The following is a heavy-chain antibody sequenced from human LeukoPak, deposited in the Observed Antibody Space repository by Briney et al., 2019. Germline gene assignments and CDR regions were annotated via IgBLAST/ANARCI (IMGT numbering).Heavy chain of an antibody. D-gene: IGHD6-13*01. J-gene: IGHJ5*02. CDR3: AVAAAGPILNWFDP. V-gene: IGHV1-2*02. CDR1: GYTFTGYY. CDR2: INPNSGGT. Sequence: ASVKVSCKASGYTFTGYYMHWVRQAPGQGLEWMGWINPNSGGTNYAQKFQGRVTMTRDTSISTAYMELSRLRSDDTAVYYCAVAAAGPILNWFDPWGQGTLVTVSS.